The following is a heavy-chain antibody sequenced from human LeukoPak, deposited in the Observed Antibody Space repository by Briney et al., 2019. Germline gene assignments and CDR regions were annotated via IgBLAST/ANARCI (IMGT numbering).Heavy chain of an antibody. D-gene: IGHD6-13*01. J-gene: IGHJ4*02. V-gene: IGHV3-33*01. CDR1: GFTFSSYG. CDR3: ARSEGSSWYDY. CDR2: IWYDGSNK. Sequence: GRSLRLSCAASGFTFSSYGMHWVRQAPGKGLEWVAVIWYDGSNKYYADSVKGRFTISRDNAKNSLYLQMNSLRAEDTAVYYCARSEGSSWYDYWGQGTLVTVSS.